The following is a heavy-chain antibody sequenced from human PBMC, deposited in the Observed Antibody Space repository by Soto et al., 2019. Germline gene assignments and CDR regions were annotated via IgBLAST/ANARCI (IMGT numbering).Heavy chain of an antibody. D-gene: IGHD3-22*01. J-gene: IGHJ4*02. CDR1: GGSISSGGYY. Sequence: SETLSVTCTVSGGSISSGGYYWSWIRQHPGKGLEWIGYIYYSGNTYYNPSLKSRVTISEDTSKNQFSLKLSSVTAADTAVYYCARATYYYDSSGYSDRVLDYWGQGTLVTVSS. CDR2: IYYSGNT. CDR3: ARATYYYDSSGYSDRVLDY. V-gene: IGHV4-31*03.